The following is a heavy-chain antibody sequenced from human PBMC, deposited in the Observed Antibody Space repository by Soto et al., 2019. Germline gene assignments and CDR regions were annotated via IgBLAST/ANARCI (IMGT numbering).Heavy chain of an antibody. CDR2: INQDGSEK. V-gene: IGHV3-7*04. CDR3: SGGVGDAF. D-gene: IGHD1-26*01. CDR1: ESTVSRDW. Sequence: EVHLVESGGGLVQTGGSLRLSCAIFESTVSRDWMNWVRQAPGKGLEWVAHINQDGSEKYYVDSVKGRFTISRDNAKKSLYLQMNSLRPADTVMYDCSGGVGDAFGGQGTLVTVSS. J-gene: IGHJ4*02.